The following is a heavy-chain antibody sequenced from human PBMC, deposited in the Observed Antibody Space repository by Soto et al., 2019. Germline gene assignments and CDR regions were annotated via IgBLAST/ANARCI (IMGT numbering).Heavy chain of an antibody. Sequence: PSETLSLTCTVSGGSISSGGYYWSWIRQHPGKGLEWIGYIYYSGSTKYRPSLKSRVTISVDTSKNQFSLKVSSATAADTAVYYCARHSNRNYGLYYFDYWGLGALVTVSS. CDR3: ARHSNRNYGLYYFDY. CDR1: GGSISSGGYY. D-gene: IGHD4-4*01. J-gene: IGHJ4*02. V-gene: IGHV4-31*03. CDR2: IYYSGST.